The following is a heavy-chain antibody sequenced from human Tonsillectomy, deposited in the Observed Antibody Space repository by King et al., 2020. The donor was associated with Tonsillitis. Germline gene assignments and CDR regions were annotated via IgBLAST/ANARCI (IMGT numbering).Heavy chain of an antibody. V-gene: IGHV3-48*03. Sequence: VQLVESGGGLEQPGGSLRLSCAASGFAFSSYEMNWVRQAPGKGLEWISYISNSGSTIYYADSVKGRFTISRDNARNSLYLQMNSLRAEDTAVYYGARDWRVRGSRGHLDYWGQGTLVTVSS. CDR2: ISNSGSTI. CDR1: GFAFSSYE. D-gene: IGHD3-10*01. CDR3: ARDWRVRGSRGHLDY. J-gene: IGHJ4*02.